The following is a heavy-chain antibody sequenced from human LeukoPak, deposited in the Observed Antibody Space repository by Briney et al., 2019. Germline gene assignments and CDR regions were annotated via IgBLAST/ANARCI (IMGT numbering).Heavy chain of an antibody. D-gene: IGHD3/OR15-3a*01. CDR3: TAGTGRSDFDY. Sequence: GGSLRLSCAASGFTFSNAWMSWVCQAPGRGLEWVGRIKRKGDDGTIDYAAPVKGRLSVSRDDSKNMLYLQMNSLKSEDTAVYYCTAGTGRSDFDYWGQGTLVTVSS. CDR1: GFTFSNAW. J-gene: IGHJ4*02. CDR2: IKRKGDDGTI. V-gene: IGHV3-15*01.